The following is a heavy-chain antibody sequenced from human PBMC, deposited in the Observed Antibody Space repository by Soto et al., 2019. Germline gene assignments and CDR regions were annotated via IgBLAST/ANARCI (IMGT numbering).Heavy chain of an antibody. CDR1: GFTCISYA. CDR2: ISCSGSTI. D-gene: IGHD3-22*01. V-gene: IGHV3-23*01. Sequence: PGGSLRLSCAASGFTCISYAVSGVRKAPGKGPEWISSISCSGSTIYYADSVKGRFTISRDNSKNTLYLQMSSLRAEDTAVYYCAKVFYYYDSSGYYYFDYWGQGTLVTVSS. CDR3: AKVFYYYDSSGYYYFDY. J-gene: IGHJ4*02.